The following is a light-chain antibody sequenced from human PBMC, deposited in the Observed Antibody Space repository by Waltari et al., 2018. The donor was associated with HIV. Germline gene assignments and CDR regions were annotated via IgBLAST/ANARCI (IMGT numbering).Light chain of an antibody. J-gene: IGLJ2*01. CDR2: STN. CDR3: VLYMGSGIWV. Sequence: QTVVTQEPSFSVSPGGTVTLTCGLNSGSFSTSSDPSWYQQTPGQPPRTLIYSTNTRSSGVPDRFSGSILGNKAALTITGAQADDESDYYCVLYMGSGIWVFGGGTKLTVL. CDR1: SGSFSTSSD. V-gene: IGLV8-61*01.